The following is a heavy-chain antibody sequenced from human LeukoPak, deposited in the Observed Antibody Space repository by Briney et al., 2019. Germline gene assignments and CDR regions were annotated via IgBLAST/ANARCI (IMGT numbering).Heavy chain of an antibody. Sequence: GASVKVSCKASGYTFTGYYMRWVRQAPGQGLEWMGWINPNSGGTNYAQRFQGRVTMTRDTSISTAYMELSRLRSDDTAAYYCARDDSGYAKESLTSFDYWGQGTLVTVSS. CDR2: INPNSGGT. J-gene: IGHJ4*02. D-gene: IGHD5-12*01. CDR3: ARDDSGYAKESLTSFDY. V-gene: IGHV1-2*02. CDR1: GYTFTGYY.